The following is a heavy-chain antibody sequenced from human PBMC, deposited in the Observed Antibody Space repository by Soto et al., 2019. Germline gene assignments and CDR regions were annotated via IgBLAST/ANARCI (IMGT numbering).Heavy chain of an antibody. D-gene: IGHD3-22*01. CDR2: IYGDDDK. CDR3: AHRGMYYYDTSLGAFDI. CDR1: GFSLSTSGVG. J-gene: IGHJ3*02. Sequence: SGPTLVNPTQTLTLTCTFSGFSLSTSGVGVGWIRQPPGKALEWLALIYGDDDKRYSPSLKSRLTITKDTSKNQVVLTMTNMDPVDTATYYCAHRGMYYYDTSLGAFDIWGQGTMVTVSS. V-gene: IGHV2-5*02.